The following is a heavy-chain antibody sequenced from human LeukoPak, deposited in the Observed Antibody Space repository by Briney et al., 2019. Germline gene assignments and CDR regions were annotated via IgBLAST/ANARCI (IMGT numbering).Heavy chain of an antibody. Sequence: GASVKVSCKASGYTFTRSYMHWVRQAPGQGLEWMGLINPSGGSTSYAQKFQGRVTMTRDTSTSTVYMELSSLRSEDTAVYYCARDKSGTTQGDFDYRGQGTLVTVSS. CDR3: ARDKSGTTQGDFDY. CDR1: GYTFTRSY. D-gene: IGHD1-1*01. CDR2: INPSGGST. J-gene: IGHJ4*02. V-gene: IGHV1-46*01.